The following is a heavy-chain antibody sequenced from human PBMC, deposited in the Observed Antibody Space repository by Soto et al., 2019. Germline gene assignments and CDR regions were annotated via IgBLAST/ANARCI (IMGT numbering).Heavy chain of an antibody. CDR2: IYYSGST. CDR3: AREYYYDSSGFDY. J-gene: IGHJ4*02. CDR1: GVSISSGGYY. V-gene: IGHV4-31*03. D-gene: IGHD3-22*01. Sequence: SETLSLTCTVSGVSISSGGYYWTWIRQHLQKGLEWIGHIYYSGSTYYNPSLKSRVTISVDTSKNQFSLKLSSVTAADTAVYYCAREYYYDSSGFDYWGQGAQVTVSS.